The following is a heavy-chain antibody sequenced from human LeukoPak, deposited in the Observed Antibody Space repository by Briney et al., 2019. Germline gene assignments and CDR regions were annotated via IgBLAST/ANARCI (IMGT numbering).Heavy chain of an antibody. CDR2: ISGSGGST. CDR3: AKVRSSGWYYFDY. CDR1: GFTFSSYA. D-gene: IGHD6-19*01. V-gene: IGHV3-23*01. Sequence: GGSLRLSCAASGFTFSSYAMSWVRQAPGKGLEWVSAISGSGGSTYYADSVKGRFTIFRDNSKNTLYLQMNSLRAEDTAVYYCAKVRSSGWYYFDYWGQGTLVTVSS. J-gene: IGHJ4*02.